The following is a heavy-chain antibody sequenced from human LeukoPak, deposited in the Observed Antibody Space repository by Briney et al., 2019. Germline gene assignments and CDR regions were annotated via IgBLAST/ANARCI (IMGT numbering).Heavy chain of an antibody. D-gene: IGHD2-2*01. CDR3: ARLDIVVVPAASFDC. CDR1: GGSFSGYY. CDR2: INYSGST. V-gene: IGHV4-34*01. J-gene: IGHJ4*02. Sequence: TSETLSLTCAVYGGSFSGYYWSWIRQPPGKGLEWLGSINYSGSTYYSPSLKSRVTISVDTSKDQFSLKLYSVTAADTAVYYCARLDIVVVPAASFDCWGQGTLVTVSS.